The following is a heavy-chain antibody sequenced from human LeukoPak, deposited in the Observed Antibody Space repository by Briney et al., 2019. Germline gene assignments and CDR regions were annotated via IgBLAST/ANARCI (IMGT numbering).Heavy chain of an antibody. D-gene: IGHD6-19*01. Sequence: GGSLRLSCAGSGFTFKSYGIHWVRQAPGKGLEWVAGMSYDGGHRYYGDSVKGRFTISRDNSKNTLYLQMNSLRAEDTAVYYCAKERSGWNFDYWGQGTLVTVSS. CDR1: GFTFKSYG. V-gene: IGHV3-30*18. CDR2: MSYDGGHR. J-gene: IGHJ4*02. CDR3: AKERSGWNFDY.